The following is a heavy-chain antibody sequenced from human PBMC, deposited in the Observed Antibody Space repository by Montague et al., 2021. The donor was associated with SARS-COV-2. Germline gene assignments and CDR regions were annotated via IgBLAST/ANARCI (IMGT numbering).Heavy chain of an antibody. Sequence: CAISRDSVSSNTAIWNWIRQSPSRGLEWLGRTYYRSKWYHDYAISLKSRITINPDTSRNQFSLQLSSVAPEDTAVFYCARTTTRMLYPENAFDIWGQGTMVTVSS. CDR1: RDSVSSNTAI. V-gene: IGHV6-1*01. D-gene: IGHD2-15*01. J-gene: IGHJ3*02. CDR2: TYYRSKWYH. CDR3: ARTTTRMLYPENAFDI.